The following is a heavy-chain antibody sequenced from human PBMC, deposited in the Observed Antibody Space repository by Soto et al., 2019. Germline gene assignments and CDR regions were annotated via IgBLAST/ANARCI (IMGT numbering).Heavy chain of an antibody. CDR2: ISSSSSYI. CDR3: ARDFGIAAAGPFDY. CDR1: GFTFGNYC. J-gene: IGHJ4*02. Sequence: GGSLRLSCIGSGFTFGNYCMNWVRQAPGKGLEWVSSISSSSSYIYYADSVKGRFTISRDNAKNSLYLQMNSLRAEDTAVYYCARDFGIAAAGPFDYWGQGTLVTVSS. V-gene: IGHV3-21*01. D-gene: IGHD6-13*01.